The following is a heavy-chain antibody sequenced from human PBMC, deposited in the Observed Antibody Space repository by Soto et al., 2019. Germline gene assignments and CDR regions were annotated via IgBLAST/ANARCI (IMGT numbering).Heavy chain of an antibody. CDR1: GFTFSSYA. CDR3: AKAPMVRGSRSRFLYYMDV. Sequence: GGSLRLSCAASGFTFSSYAMSWVRQAPGKGLEWVSAISGSGGSTYYADSVKGRFTISRDNSKNTLYLQMNSLRAEDTAVYYCAKAPMVRGSRSRFLYYMDVWGKGTTVTVSS. CDR2: ISGSGGST. D-gene: IGHD3-10*01. J-gene: IGHJ6*03. V-gene: IGHV3-23*01.